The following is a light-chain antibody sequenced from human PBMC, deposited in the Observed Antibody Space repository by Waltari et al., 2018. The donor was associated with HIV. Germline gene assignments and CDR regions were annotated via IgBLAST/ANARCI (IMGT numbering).Light chain of an antibody. CDR1: QSVSSN. CDR3: QQYNNWASWT. CDR2: GAS. V-gene: IGKV3-15*01. J-gene: IGKJ1*01. Sequence: EIAMTQSPATLSLSPGERATLSCRASQSVSSNLAWYQQKPGLAPRLLIYGASTRATGIPARFSGSGSGTDFTLTISSLQSEDFAVYYCQQYNNWASWTFGQGTNVEI.